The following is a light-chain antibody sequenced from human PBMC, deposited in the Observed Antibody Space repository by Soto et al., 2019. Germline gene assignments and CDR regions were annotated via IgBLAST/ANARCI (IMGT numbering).Light chain of an antibody. CDR1: QSISSY. V-gene: IGKV1-39*01. CDR3: QQRHMWPIT. CDR2: GAS. J-gene: IGKJ5*01. Sequence: DIQMTQSPSSLSASVGDRVTITCRASQSISSYVNWYQQKPGKAPKLLIYGASTRATSIPARFSGSGSGTDFTLTISSLEPEDSAVYYCQQRHMWPITFGQGTRLEIK.